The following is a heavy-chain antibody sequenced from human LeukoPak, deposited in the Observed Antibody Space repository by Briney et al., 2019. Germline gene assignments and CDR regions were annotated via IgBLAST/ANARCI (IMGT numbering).Heavy chain of an antibody. V-gene: IGHV3-74*01. CDR3: ARVSVRGTWIQLWLLGFDY. J-gene: IGHJ4*02. CDR2: VNGDGSST. Sequence: PGGSLRLSCAASGFTFSSYWMHWVRQAPGKGLVWVSRVNGDGSSTNYADSVKGRFTISRDNAKNSLYLQMNSLRAEDTAVYYCARVSVRGTWIQLWLLGFDYWGQGTLVTVSS. D-gene: IGHD5-18*01. CDR1: GFTFSSYW.